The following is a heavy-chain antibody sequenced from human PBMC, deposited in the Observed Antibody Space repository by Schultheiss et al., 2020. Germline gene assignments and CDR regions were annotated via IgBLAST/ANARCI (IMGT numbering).Heavy chain of an antibody. CDR2: ISYDGSNK. J-gene: IGHJ1*01. CDR3: ASFRSSIAARPDGY. CDR1: GFTFSSYA. D-gene: IGHD6-6*01. Sequence: GGSLRLSCAASGFTFSSYAMSWVRQAPGKGLEWVAVISYDGSNKYYADSVKGRFTISRDNSKNTLYLQMNSLRAEDTAVYYCASFRSSIAARPDGYWGQGTLVTVYS. V-gene: IGHV3-30*07.